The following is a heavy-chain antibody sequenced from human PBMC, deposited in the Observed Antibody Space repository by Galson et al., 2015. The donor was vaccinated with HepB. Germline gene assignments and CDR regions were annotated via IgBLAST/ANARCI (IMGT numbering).Heavy chain of an antibody. CDR1: GFTFNTYS. V-gene: IGHV3-21*01. CDR3: ARTANTPGFSSKWYYFDY. Sequence: SLRLSCAASGFTFNTYSMNWVRQAPGKGLEWVSSISSSSTYIYYADSVKGRFTISRDNAKNSLYLQMNSLRADDTAVDYCARTANTPGFSSKWYYFDYWGQGTLVTVSS. D-gene: IGHD6-13*01. J-gene: IGHJ4*02. CDR2: ISSSSTYI.